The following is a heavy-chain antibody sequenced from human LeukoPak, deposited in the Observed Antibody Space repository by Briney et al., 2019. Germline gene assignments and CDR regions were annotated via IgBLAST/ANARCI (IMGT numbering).Heavy chain of an antibody. CDR1: GGSFSGYY. CDR2: INHSGST. Sequence: SETLSLTCAVHGGSFSGYYWSWIRQPPGKGLEWIGEINHSGSTNYNPSLKSRVTISVDTSKNQFSLKLSSVTAADTAVYYCARGPLVYSSSWYGSDYWGQGTLVTVSS. V-gene: IGHV4-34*01. D-gene: IGHD6-13*01. CDR3: ARGPLVYSSSWYGSDY. J-gene: IGHJ4*02.